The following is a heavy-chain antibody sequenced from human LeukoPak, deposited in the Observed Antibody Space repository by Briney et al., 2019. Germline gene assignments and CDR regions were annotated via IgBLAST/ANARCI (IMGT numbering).Heavy chain of an antibody. J-gene: IGHJ4*02. Sequence: QPGGSLRLSCAASGFTFSNYAMSWVRQAPGKGLEWVSSISGNGDSTYYADSVKGRFTLSRDNSKNTLYLQMNSLRAEDTAVFYCARYLLGYDNTGRPFDYWGQGTLVTVSS. CDR1: GFTFSNYA. CDR3: ARYLLGYDNTGRPFDY. V-gene: IGHV3-23*01. D-gene: IGHD3-22*01. CDR2: ISGNGDST.